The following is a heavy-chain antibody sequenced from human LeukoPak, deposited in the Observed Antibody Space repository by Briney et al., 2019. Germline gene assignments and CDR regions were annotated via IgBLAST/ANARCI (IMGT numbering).Heavy chain of an antibody. V-gene: IGHV3-74*01. D-gene: IGHD1-14*01. Sequence: GGSLRLSCAASGFTFRSYWMHWVRQAPGKGLVWVSRINSDGSSTSYADSVRGRFTFSRDNAKNTLYLQMNSLRAEDTAVYYCARNTAEHAFDIWGQGTMVTVSS. CDR2: INSDGSST. J-gene: IGHJ3*02. CDR3: ARNTAEHAFDI. CDR1: GFTFRSYW.